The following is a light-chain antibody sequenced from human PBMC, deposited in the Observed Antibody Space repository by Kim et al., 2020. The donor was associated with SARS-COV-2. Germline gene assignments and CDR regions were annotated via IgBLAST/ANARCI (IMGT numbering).Light chain of an antibody. CDR1: HDISNS. Sequence: SVGDRVTSTCQASHDISNSLSWYQLKPGRAPKLLIYDASNLATGVPSRFSGGGFGTDFTFTISSLQPEDIATYYCQQYVNVPPITFGQGTRLEIK. V-gene: IGKV1-33*01. CDR3: QQYVNVPPIT. J-gene: IGKJ5*01. CDR2: DAS.